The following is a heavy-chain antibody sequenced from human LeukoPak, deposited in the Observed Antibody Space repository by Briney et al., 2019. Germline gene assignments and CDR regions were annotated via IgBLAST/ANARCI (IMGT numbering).Heavy chain of an antibody. CDR2: IKQDGSGK. J-gene: IGHJ5*02. D-gene: IGHD3-16*02. V-gene: IGHV3-7*01. Sequence: PGGSLRLSCAASGFTFSSYWMSWVRQAPGKGLEWVANIKQDGSGKYYVDSVKGRFTISRDNAKNSLYLQMNSLRAEDTAVYYCARNPDGRVSWFDPWGQGTLVTVPS. CDR3: ARNPDGRVSWFDP. CDR1: GFTFSSYW.